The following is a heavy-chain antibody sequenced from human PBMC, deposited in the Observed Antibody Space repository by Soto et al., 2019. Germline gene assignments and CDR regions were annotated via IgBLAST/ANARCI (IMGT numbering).Heavy chain of an antibody. V-gene: IGHV1-8*01. J-gene: IGHJ6*03. CDR1: GYTLTSYD. CDR2: MNPNSGNT. Sequence: ASVKVSCKASGYTLTSYDINWVRQATGQGLEWMGWMNPNSGNTGYAQKFQGRVTMTRNTSISTAYMELSSLRSEDTAVYYCARARPMVRGISYYYYYYMDVWGKGTTVTVSS. D-gene: IGHD3-10*01. CDR3: ARARPMVRGISYYYYYYMDV.